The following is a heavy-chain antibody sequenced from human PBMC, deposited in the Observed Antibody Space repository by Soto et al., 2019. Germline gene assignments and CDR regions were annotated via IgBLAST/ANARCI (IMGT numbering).Heavy chain of an antibody. V-gene: IGHV3-74*01. D-gene: IGHD6-19*01. J-gene: IGHJ4*02. CDR2: IMTDGYAA. CDR3: VRESGVAADC. Sequence: ASAGVLVQPGGSLRLSCVASGFTFDSHWMHWVRQAPGEGLVWVSRIMTDGYAAAYADSGKGRFTISRDNTKNTVYLQMNSLRAEDTAVYFCVRESGVAADCWGQGTLVTVSS. CDR1: GFTFDSHW.